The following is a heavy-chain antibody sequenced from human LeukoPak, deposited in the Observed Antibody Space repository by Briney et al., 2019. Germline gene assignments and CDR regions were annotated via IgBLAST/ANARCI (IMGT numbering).Heavy chain of an antibody. D-gene: IGHD2-21*02. J-gene: IGHJ4*02. CDR1: GFIFSSRW. Sequence: GSLRLSCGASGFIFSSRWMSWVRQAPGKGLEWVANIKENGSKKYYVDSVKGRFSISRDNAKNLLYLEMNSLRAEDTAVYYCGRDGVTSSVDSWGQGTLVTVSS. V-gene: IGHV3-7*01. CDR2: IKENGSKK. CDR3: GRDGVTSSVDS.